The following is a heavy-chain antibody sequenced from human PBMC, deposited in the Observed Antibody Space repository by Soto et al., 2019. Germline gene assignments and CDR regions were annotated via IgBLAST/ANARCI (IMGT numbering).Heavy chain of an antibody. Sequence: SETLSLTCTVSGGSISSYYWSWIRQPPGKGLEWIGYIYYSGSTNYNPSLKSRVTISVDTSKNQFSLKLSSVTAADTAVYYCARGGYYDSSGYFDYWGQGTLVTVSS. CDR3: ARGGYYDSSGYFDY. CDR2: IYYSGST. J-gene: IGHJ4*02. CDR1: GGSISSYY. V-gene: IGHV4-59*01. D-gene: IGHD3-22*01.